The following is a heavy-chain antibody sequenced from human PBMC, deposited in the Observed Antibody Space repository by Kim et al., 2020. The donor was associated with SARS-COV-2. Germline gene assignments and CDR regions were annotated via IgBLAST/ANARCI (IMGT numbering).Heavy chain of an antibody. J-gene: IGHJ5*02. CDR1: GGSISSSSYY. Sequence: SETLSLTCTVSGGSISSSSYYWGWIRQPPGKGLEWIGSIYYSGSTYYNPSLKSRVTISVDTSKNQFSLKLSSVTAADTAVYYCARHSLRLEWANWFDPWGQGTLVTVSS. D-gene: IGHD3-3*01. CDR2: IYYSGST. V-gene: IGHV4-39*01. CDR3: ARHSLRLEWANWFDP.